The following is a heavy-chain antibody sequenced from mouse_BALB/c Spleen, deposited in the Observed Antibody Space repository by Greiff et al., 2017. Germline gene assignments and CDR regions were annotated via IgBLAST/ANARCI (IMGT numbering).Heavy chain of an antibody. CDR3: ARSYDYDVFDY. D-gene: IGHD2-4*01. CDR1: GFAFSSYD. Sequence: DVMLVESGGGLVKPGGSLKLSCAASGFAFSSYDMSWVRQTPEKRLEWVAYISSGGGSTYYPDTVKGRFTISRDNAKNTLYLQMSSLKSEDTAMYYCARSYDYDVFDYWGQGTTLTVSS. V-gene: IGHV5-12-1*01. CDR2: ISSGGGST. J-gene: IGHJ2*01.